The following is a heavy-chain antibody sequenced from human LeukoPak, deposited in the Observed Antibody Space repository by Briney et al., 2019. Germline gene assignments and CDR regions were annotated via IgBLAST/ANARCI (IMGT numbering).Heavy chain of an antibody. CDR1: GFTFSNSW. Sequence: GGSLRLSCAASGFTFSNSWMSWVRQAPGKGPEWVANIKEDGTEKNYVVSVKGRFTISRDNAKNSLYLQMNSLRAEDTAVYYCAKLVSGYARGYWGQGTLVTVSS. J-gene: IGHJ4*02. V-gene: IGHV3-7*03. CDR2: IKEDGTEK. D-gene: IGHD5-12*01. CDR3: AKLVSGYARGY.